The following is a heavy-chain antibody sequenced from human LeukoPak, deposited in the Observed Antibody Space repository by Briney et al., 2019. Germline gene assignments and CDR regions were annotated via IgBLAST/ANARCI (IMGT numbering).Heavy chain of an antibody. J-gene: IGHJ4*02. CDR1: GFIFSVSD. Sequence: GGSLRLSCAAPGFIFSVSDMVWARQAPGKGLEWVSTITHNSANIYYADSVKGRFSISRDNARNSLFLQMNSLRAEDTAVYYCAVNFRHWGPGSLVTVSS. V-gene: IGHV3-21*01. CDR3: AVNFRH. D-gene: IGHD2/OR15-2a*01. CDR2: ITHNSANI.